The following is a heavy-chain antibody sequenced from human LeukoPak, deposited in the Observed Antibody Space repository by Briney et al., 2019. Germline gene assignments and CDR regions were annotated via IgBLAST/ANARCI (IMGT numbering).Heavy chain of an antibody. CDR3: ARLLIYCSSTSCHFDY. CDR1: GGSISSSNYY. Sequence: SETLSLTCTVSGGSISSSNYYWGWIRQPPGKGQEWIGSIYYSGITYYNPSLKSCVTISVETSNNQFSLKLSSVTAADTAMYYCARLLIYCSSTSCHFDYWGQGTLVTVSS. CDR2: IYYSGIT. D-gene: IGHD2-2*01. V-gene: IGHV4-39*01. J-gene: IGHJ4*02.